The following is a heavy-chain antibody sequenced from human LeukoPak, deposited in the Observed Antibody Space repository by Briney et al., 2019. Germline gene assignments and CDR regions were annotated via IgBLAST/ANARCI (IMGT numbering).Heavy chain of an antibody. J-gene: IGHJ4*02. CDR1: GFTFSSYS. CDR3: ASNSGWDYFDY. CDR2: ISSSSYI. D-gene: IGHD6-19*01. V-gene: IGHV3-21*01. Sequence: GGSLRLSCAASGFTFSSYSMNWVRQAPGKGLEWVSSISSSSYIYYADSVKGRFTISRDNAKNSLYLQMNSLRAEDTAVYYCASNSGWDYFDYWGQGTLVTVSS.